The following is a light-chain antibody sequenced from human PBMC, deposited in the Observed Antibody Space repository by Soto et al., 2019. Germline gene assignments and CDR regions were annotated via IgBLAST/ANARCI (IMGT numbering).Light chain of an antibody. CDR1: QGISSY. V-gene: IGKV1-9*01. CDR3: QQLKSYPIT. CDR2: AAS. J-gene: IGKJ5*01. Sequence: DIQLTQSPSFLSASVGDRVTITCGASQGISSYLAWYQQKPGKAPKLLIYAASTLQSGVPSRFSGSASGTEFTLTISSLQPEDFATYYCQQLKSYPITFGQGTRLEIK.